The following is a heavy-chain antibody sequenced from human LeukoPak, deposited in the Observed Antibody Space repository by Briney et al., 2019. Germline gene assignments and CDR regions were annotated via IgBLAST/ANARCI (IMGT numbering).Heavy chain of an antibody. CDR1: GFTFSSYA. CDR3: AGDRGAFDI. Sequence: GRSLRLSCAASGFTFSSYAMHWVRQAPGKGLEWVAVISYDGSNKYYADSVKGRFTISRDNSKNTPYLQMNSLRAEDTAVYYCAGDRGAFDIWGQGTMVTVSS. D-gene: IGHD1-26*01. V-gene: IGHV3-30*04. J-gene: IGHJ3*02. CDR2: ISYDGSNK.